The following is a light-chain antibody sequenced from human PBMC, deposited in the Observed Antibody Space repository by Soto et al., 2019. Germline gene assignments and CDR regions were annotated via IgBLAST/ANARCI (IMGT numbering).Light chain of an antibody. Sequence: EIVLTQSPATLSLSPGERATLSCRASQSVRSYLAWYQQKPGQAPRLLIYDASNRATGIPARFSGSGSGTDFTLTSTSLEPEDFAVYYCQQRSNWPVTFGQGTKVEIK. J-gene: IGKJ1*01. CDR2: DAS. V-gene: IGKV3-11*01. CDR1: QSVRSY. CDR3: QQRSNWPVT.